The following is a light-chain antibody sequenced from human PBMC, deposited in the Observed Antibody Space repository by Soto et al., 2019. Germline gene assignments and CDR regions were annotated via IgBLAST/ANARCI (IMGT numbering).Light chain of an antibody. Sequence: QSVLTQPRSVSGSPGQSVTISCTGTSSDVSGHNYVSWYQQHPGKAPKLMISSVSKRPSGVPDRFSGSKSGNTASLTISGLQAEDEADYYCCSDAGSYTYVFGTGTKGTVL. J-gene: IGLJ1*01. CDR1: SSDVSGHNY. V-gene: IGLV2-11*01. CDR3: CSDAGSYTYV. CDR2: SVS.